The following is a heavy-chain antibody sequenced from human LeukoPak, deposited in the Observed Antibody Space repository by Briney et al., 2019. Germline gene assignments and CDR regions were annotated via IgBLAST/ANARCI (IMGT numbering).Heavy chain of an antibody. Sequence: PGRSLRLFCAASGFTFSKYWMLWVRQAPGKGLESVSRINTDGTVTTYADSVKGRFTVSRDNADNTMFLQMNSVRDEDRAVYYCATKQWLAPPPDSWGQGTPVTVSS. CDR1: GFTFSKYW. CDR3: ATKQWLAPPPDS. D-gene: IGHD6-19*01. CDR2: INTDGTVT. J-gene: IGHJ4*02. V-gene: IGHV3-74*01.